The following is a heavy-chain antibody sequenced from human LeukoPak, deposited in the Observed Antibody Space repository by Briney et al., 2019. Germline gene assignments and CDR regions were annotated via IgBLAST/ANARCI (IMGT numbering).Heavy chain of an antibody. CDR3: SRENGAFSPFGY. Sequence: PSGTLSLTCAVSGGPITTTNYWSWSRQPPGQGLEWIGEISLGGLTNFNPSLKGRVSISLDKTKNQLSLKLTSVTAADTAVYYCSRENGAFSPFGYWGQGTLVTVTS. CDR2: ISLGGLT. V-gene: IGHV4-4*02. J-gene: IGHJ4*02. CDR1: GGPITTTNY. D-gene: IGHD2-8*01.